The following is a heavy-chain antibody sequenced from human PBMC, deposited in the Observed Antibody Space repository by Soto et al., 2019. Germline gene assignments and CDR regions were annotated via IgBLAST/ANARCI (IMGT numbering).Heavy chain of an antibody. CDR3: ARNYDFWSGYYWFDP. Sequence: ASVKVSCKASGYTFTSYDINWVRQATGQGLEWMGWMNPNSGNTGYAQKFQGRVTMTRNTSISTAHMELSSLRSEDTAVYYCARNYDFWSGYYWFDPWGQGTLVTVSS. V-gene: IGHV1-8*01. CDR1: GYTFTSYD. D-gene: IGHD3-3*01. CDR2: MNPNSGNT. J-gene: IGHJ5*02.